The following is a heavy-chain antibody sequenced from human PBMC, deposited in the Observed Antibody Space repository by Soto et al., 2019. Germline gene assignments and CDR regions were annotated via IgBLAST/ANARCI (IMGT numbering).Heavy chain of an antibody. J-gene: IGHJ4*02. CDR1: EFTVSSNY. CDR2: IYSGGST. V-gene: IGHV3-53*04. Sequence: GGSLRLSCAAAEFTVSSNYMSRVRKAPGKGLEWVSVIYSGGSTYYADSVKGRFTISRHNSKNTLYLQMNSLRAEDTAVYYCASEMYYYDSSGSKQVYFDYWGQGTLVTVSS. CDR3: ASEMYYYDSSGSKQVYFDY. D-gene: IGHD3-22*01.